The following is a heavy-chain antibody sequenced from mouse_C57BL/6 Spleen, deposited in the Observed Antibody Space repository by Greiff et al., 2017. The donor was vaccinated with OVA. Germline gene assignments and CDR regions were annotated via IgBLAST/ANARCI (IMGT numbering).Heavy chain of an antibody. CDR3: ARYEGAMDY. V-gene: IGHV1-52*01. CDR1: GYTFTSYW. D-gene: IGHD2-3*01. J-gene: IGHJ4*01. Sequence: QVQLQQPGAELVRPGSSVKLSCKASGYTFTSYWMHWVKQRPIQGLEWIGNIDPSDSETHYNQKFKDKATLTVEKSSSTAYMQLSSLTSEDSAVYYCARYEGAMDYWGQGTSVTVSS. CDR2: IDPSDSET.